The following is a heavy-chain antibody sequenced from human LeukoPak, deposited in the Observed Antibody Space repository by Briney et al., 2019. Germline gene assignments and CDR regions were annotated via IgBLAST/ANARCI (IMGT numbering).Heavy chain of an antibody. CDR2: IYYTGST. V-gene: IGHV4-39*01. D-gene: IGHD3-22*01. CDR3: ARQRYYDQSWFDP. CDR1: GGSISSSSYY. Sequence: SETLSLTCTVSGGSISSSSYYWGWIRQPPGKGLEWIGSIYYTGSTYYNPYLKSRVTISVDTSKNQFSLKLSSVTAADTAVYYCARQRYYDQSWFDPWGQGTLVTVSS. J-gene: IGHJ5*02.